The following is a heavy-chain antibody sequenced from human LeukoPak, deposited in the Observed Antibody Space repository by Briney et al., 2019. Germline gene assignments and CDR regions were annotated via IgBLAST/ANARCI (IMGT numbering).Heavy chain of an antibody. D-gene: IGHD2-21*01. V-gene: IGHV3-30*02. CDR2: IRYDGTDK. Sequence: PGGSLRLSCAASGFTFSSFGMHWVRQAPGKGLAWVAFIRYDGTDKYYADSARGRFTISRDNSKNTLYLQMNSLRPEDTAVYYCAPRVVVITAPFDYWGQGTLVTVSS. J-gene: IGHJ4*02. CDR3: APRVVVITAPFDY. CDR1: GFTFSSFG.